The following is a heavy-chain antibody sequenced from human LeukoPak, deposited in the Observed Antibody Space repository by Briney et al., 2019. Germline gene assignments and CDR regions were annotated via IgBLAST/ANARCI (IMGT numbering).Heavy chain of an antibody. CDR1: GFTFSSYS. J-gene: IGHJ3*02. CDR3: AKSTSGVRAFDI. V-gene: IGHV3-21*01. Sequence: GGSLRLSCAASGFTFSSYSMSWVRQAPGKGLEWVSSISSSSSYIYYADSVKGRFTISRDNAKNSLYLQMNSLRAEDTAVYYCAKSTSGVRAFDIWGQGTMVTVSS. CDR2: ISSSSSYI. D-gene: IGHD5/OR15-5a*01.